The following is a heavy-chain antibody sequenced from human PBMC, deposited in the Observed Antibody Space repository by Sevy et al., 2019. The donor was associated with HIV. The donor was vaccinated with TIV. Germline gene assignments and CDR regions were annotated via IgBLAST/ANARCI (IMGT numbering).Heavy chain of an antibody. CDR3: ARSGPGGNYYWSGAFDI. V-gene: IGHV4-61*01. J-gene: IGHJ3*02. Sequence: SQTLSLTCTVSGGTVSSGSSYWSWIRQPPGKGLEWIGYIHYRGSTNYNPALKSRVTASVDTSKNQFSLNLKSVTAADTAVYFCARSGPGGNYYWSGAFDIWGQGTTVTVSS. D-gene: IGHD3-22*01. CDR1: GGTVSSGSSY. CDR2: IHYRGST.